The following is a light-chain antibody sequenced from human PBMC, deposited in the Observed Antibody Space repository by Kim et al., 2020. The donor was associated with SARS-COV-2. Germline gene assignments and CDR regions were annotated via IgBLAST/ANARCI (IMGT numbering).Light chain of an antibody. CDR3: QQRHTWPLT. V-gene: IGKV3-11*01. CDR1: QNVGSY. Sequence: EIVLTQSPAPLSLSLGEGATLSCRASQNVGSYLVWFQQKPGQAPRLVIYDASARATGIPARFSGSGSGTDFTLTIRSLEPEDFAVYFCQQRHTWPLTFGGGTKVDIK. J-gene: IGKJ4*01. CDR2: DAS.